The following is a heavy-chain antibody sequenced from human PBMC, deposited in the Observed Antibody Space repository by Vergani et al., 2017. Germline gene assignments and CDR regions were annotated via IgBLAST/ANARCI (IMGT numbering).Heavy chain of an antibody. CDR3: ARDGGWEGFDY. D-gene: IGHD1-26*01. J-gene: IGHJ4*02. V-gene: IGHV3-9*01. CDR1: GFTFDDYA. CDR2: ISWNSGSI. Sequence: EVQLVESGGGLVQPGRSLRLSCAASGFTFDDYAMHWVRQAPGKGLEWVSGISWNSGSIGYADSVKGRFTISRDNAKNSLYLQMNSLRAEDTAVYYCARDGGWEGFDYWGQGTLVTVSS.